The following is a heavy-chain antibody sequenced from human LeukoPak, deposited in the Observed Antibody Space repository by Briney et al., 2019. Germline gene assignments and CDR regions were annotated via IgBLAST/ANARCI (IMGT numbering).Heavy chain of an antibody. CDR3: ARDGYHRHFDY. CDR2: ISTYNGDT. CDR1: GYTFSDYG. V-gene: IGHV1-18*01. J-gene: IGHJ4*02. Sequence: ASVNVSCKASGYTFSDYGVSWVRQAPAQGLEWMGWISTYNGDTNYAQTFQGRVTMTTDTSTSKAYMELRSLRSDDTAVYYCARDGYHRHFDYWGQGTLVTVSS. D-gene: IGHD5-18*01.